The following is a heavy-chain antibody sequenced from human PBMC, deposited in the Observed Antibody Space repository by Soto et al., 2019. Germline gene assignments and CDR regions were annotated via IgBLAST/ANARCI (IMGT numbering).Heavy chain of an antibody. J-gene: IGHJ5*02. CDR1: GGSISSYY. CDR2: IYYSGST. CDR3: ARDSPVLWVDP. Sequence: QVQLQESGPGLVKPSETLSLTCTVSGGSISSYYWSWIRQPPGKGLEWIGYIYYSGSTNYNPSLTSRVTISVDTSKNQFALKLSSVTAADTAVYYCARDSPVLWVDPWGQGTLVTVS. V-gene: IGHV4-59*01. D-gene: IGHD3-16*01.